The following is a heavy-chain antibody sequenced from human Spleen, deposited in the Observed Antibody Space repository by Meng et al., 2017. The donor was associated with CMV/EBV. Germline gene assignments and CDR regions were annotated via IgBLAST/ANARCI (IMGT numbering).Heavy chain of an antibody. CDR2: INHSGST. J-gene: IGHJ5*02. CDR1: CGSVSGYY. CDR3: ASGVRRGRFDP. Sequence: LPCAVYCGSVSGYYWSWIRQPPGRGLEWVGEINHSGSTDYNPSLKSRVTISVDTSKNQFSLKLSSVTAADTAVYYCASGVRRGRFDPWGQGTLVTVSS. D-gene: IGHD1-1*01. V-gene: IGHV4-34*01.